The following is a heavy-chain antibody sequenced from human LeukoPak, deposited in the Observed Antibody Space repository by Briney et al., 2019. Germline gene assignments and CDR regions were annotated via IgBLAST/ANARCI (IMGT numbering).Heavy chain of an antibody. CDR3: ARDLDYDFWPYYYYMDV. Sequence: ASVKVSCKASGYTFTSYGISWVRQAPGQGLEWMGWISAYNGNTNYAQKLQGRVTMTTDTSTSTAYMELRSLRSDDTAVYYCARDLDYDFWPYYYYMDVWGKGTTVTVSS. D-gene: IGHD3-3*01. J-gene: IGHJ6*03. CDR2: ISAYNGNT. CDR1: GYTFTSYG. V-gene: IGHV1-18*01.